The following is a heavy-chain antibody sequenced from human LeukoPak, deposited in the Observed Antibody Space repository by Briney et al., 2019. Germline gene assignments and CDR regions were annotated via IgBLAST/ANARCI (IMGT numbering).Heavy chain of an antibody. J-gene: IGHJ5*02. D-gene: IGHD1-26*01. CDR2: IDKKDMGYATAT. CDR3: TRDSGTYNWFDP. Sequence: GGSLRLSCEVSGFTFSGSAIHWVRQSSGQGLEWVGQIDKKDMGYATATAYAASVKGRFTISRDDSINTAYLQMKSLKTEDTALYYCTRDSGTYNWFDPWGQGTLVTVSS. V-gene: IGHV3-73*01. CDR1: GFTFSGSA.